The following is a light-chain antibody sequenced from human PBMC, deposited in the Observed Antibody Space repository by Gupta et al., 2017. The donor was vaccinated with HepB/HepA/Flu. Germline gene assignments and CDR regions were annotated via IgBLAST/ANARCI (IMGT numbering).Light chain of an antibody. CDR3: QQYATWVT. CDR2: DAS. Sequence: ERVMTQSPATLSVSPGERATLSCRTTQSISNKLAWYQHRPGQVPRLLIYDASTRATGVPPRFTGSGSGTDFTLTIDYLRSDDFAVYFCQQYATWVTFGEGTKVEV. V-gene: IGKV3-15*01. J-gene: IGKJ4*01. CDR1: QSISNK.